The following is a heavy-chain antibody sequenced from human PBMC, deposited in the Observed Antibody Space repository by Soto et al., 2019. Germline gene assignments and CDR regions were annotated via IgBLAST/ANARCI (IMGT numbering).Heavy chain of an antibody. V-gene: IGHV3-33*01. J-gene: IGHJ4*02. CDR1: GFTFSSYG. CDR3: ARDWGLAAAGTHY. Sequence: QVQLVESGGGVIQPGRSLRLSCAASGFTFSSYGMHWVRQAPGKGLEWVAVIWYDGSNKYYADSVKGRFTISRDNSKNTLYLQMNSLRAEDTAVYYCARDWGLAAAGTHYWGQGTLVTVSS. D-gene: IGHD6-13*01. CDR2: IWYDGSNK.